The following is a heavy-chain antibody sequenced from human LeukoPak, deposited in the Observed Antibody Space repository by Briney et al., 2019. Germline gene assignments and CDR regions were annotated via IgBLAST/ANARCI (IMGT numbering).Heavy chain of an antibody. J-gene: IGHJ1*01. CDR2: IYSGGDT. D-gene: IGHD6-19*01. CDR1: GFTVSTNY. Sequence: GGSLRLSCAASGFTVSTNYMSWVRQAPGKGLEWVSVIYSGGDTYYADSVKGRFIISRDKSKNTLFLQMNSLRAEDTAVYYCARVIAVASGAEHFQHWGQGTLVTVSS. CDR3: ARVIAVASGAEHFQH. V-gene: IGHV3-53*01.